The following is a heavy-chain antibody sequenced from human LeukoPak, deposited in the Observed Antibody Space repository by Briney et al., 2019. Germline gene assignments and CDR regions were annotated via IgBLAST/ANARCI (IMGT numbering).Heavy chain of an antibody. V-gene: IGHV3-23*01. Sequence: GGSLRLSCAASGFTFNNYAMSWVRQAPGKGLEWVSGISGSGGTKYYADSVKGRFTISRDNSKNTLYLQMNSLRAEDTAVYYCAKAHDILTGSPAYWGQGTLVTVSS. CDR1: GFTFNNYA. D-gene: IGHD3-9*01. CDR2: ISGSGGTK. CDR3: AKAHDILTGSPAY. J-gene: IGHJ4*02.